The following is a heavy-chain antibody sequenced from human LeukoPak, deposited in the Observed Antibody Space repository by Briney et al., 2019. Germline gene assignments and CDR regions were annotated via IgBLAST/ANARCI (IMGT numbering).Heavy chain of an antibody. Sequence: TSETLSLTCAVYGGSFSGYYWSWIRQPPGKGLEWIGEINHSGSTNYNPSRKSRVTISVDTSKNQFSLKLSSVTAADTAVYYCARGNRGSGCSSTSCSPDFDYWGQGTLVTVSS. CDR3: ARGNRGSGCSSTSCSPDFDY. V-gene: IGHV4-34*01. J-gene: IGHJ4*02. D-gene: IGHD2-2*01. CDR2: INHSGST. CDR1: GGSFSGYY.